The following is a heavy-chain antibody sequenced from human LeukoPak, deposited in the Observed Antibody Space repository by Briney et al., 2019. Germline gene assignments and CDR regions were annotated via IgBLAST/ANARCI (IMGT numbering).Heavy chain of an antibody. Sequence: GASVKVSCKASGYTFTNYGISWVRQAPGQGLDWMGWISAYNGNTNYAQRFQGRVIMTTDTSTSIAYMELRSLRSDDTAVYYCARTWELERGGHFDYWGQGTLVTVSS. CDR2: ISAYNGNT. CDR3: ARTWELERGGHFDY. CDR1: GYTFTNYG. J-gene: IGHJ4*02. D-gene: IGHD1-26*01. V-gene: IGHV1-18*04.